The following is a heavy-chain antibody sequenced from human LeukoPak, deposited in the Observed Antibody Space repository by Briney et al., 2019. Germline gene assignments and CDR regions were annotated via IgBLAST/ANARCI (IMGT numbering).Heavy chain of an antibody. D-gene: IGHD3-22*01. CDR1: GFTFGSYA. CDR2: IGASGADT. J-gene: IGHJ3*01. Sequence: AGGSLRLSCEASGFTFGSYAMTWVRQAPGKGLDWVSVIGASGADTYYADSVKGRFTISRDNAKNTLYLHMSSLRAEDTAVYFCARRPRDSSGYYLGAFHAWGQGTTVTVSS. CDR3: ARRPRDSSGYYLGAFHA. V-gene: IGHV3-23*01.